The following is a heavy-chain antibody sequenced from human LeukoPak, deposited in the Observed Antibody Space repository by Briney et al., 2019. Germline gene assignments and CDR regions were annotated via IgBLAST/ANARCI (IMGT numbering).Heavy chain of an antibody. Sequence: SGGSLRLSCAASGFTFSSYSKNWVRQAPGKGLEWVSSISSSSSYIYYADSVKGRYTISRDNAKNSLYLQMNSLRTEDTAVYYRARGGTMVRRNFDYWGQGTLVTVSS. J-gene: IGHJ4*02. CDR2: ISSSSSYI. CDR3: ARGGTMVRRNFDY. D-gene: IGHD3-10*01. CDR1: GFTFSSYS. V-gene: IGHV3-21*01.